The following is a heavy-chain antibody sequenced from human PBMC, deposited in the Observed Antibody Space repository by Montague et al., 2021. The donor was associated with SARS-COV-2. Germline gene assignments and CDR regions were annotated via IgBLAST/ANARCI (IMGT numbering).Heavy chain of an antibody. J-gene: IGHJ6*02. D-gene: IGHD2-2*01. CDR1: GGSISSYY. V-gene: IGHV4-59*01. CDR3: ANFRRTQLLFGTVYYGMDV. CDR2: ISYSGST. Sequence: SETLSLTCTVSGGSISSYYWCWFLQPPPRGLQWFVYISYSGSTNYNPSSHSRVTISVVTSKNHLILLLSSATAADTAVYYCANFRRTQLLFGTVYYGMDVWGRGTTVTVSS.